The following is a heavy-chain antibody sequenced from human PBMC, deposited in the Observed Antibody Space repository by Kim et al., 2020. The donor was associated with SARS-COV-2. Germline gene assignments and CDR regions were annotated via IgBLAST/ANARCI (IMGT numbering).Heavy chain of an antibody. D-gene: IGHD3-3*01. Sequence: SETLSLTCTVSGGSISSGDYYWSWIRQPPGKGLEWIGYIYYSGSTYYNPSLKSRVTISVDTSKNQFSLKLSSVTAADTAVYYCARGGRFLEWLLGVNYYYYVDVWGKGTTVTVSS. CDR1: GGSISSGDYY. CDR2: IYYSGST. CDR3: ARGGRFLEWLLGVNYYYYVDV. V-gene: IGHV4-30-4*01. J-gene: IGHJ6*03.